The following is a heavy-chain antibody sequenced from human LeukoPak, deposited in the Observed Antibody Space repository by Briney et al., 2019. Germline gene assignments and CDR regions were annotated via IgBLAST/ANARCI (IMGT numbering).Heavy chain of an antibody. V-gene: IGHV4-39*07. J-gene: IGHJ4*02. D-gene: IGHD2-15*01. Sequence: SETLSLTCTLSGGSVSSSTFYWGWIRQPPGKGLEWIGVVYRTGNAYYNPSLKSRVTISIDTSKNQFSLKLSSVTAADTAVYYCARASGCSGGSCYDVGFDYWGQGTLVTVSS. CDR1: GGSVSSSTFY. CDR2: VYRTGNA. CDR3: ARASGCSGGSCYDVGFDY.